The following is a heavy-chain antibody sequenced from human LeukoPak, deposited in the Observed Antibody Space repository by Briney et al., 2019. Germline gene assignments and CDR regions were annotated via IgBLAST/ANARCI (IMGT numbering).Heavy chain of an antibody. D-gene: IGHD2-21*02. CDR3: ARDYCTRGGDCYKEDLFDP. Sequence: ASVKVCCKASGYTFGIYSISWVRQAPGQGLEWMAWISPYDGDTNYAQKFEGRVTMTTETSTNTAYMELRSLRSDDTAIYYCARDYCTRGGDCYKEDLFDPWGQGTLVTVSA. J-gene: IGHJ5*02. CDR2: ISPYDGDT. V-gene: IGHV1-18*01. CDR1: GYTFGIYS.